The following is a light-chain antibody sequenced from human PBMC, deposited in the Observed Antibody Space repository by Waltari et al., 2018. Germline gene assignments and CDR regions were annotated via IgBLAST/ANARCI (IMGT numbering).Light chain of an antibody. CDR3: QQYYSYFT. CDR1: RSIGSL. J-gene: IGKJ4*01. V-gene: IGKV1-5*01. CDR2: AAS. Sequence: DIQMPQSPSTLSASLGDRVTIPCRASRSIGSLLAWYQQKPGKAPKLLIYAASSLESGVPSRFSGSGSGTEFTLTINSLQPDDFATYSCQQYYSYFTFGGGAKVEIK.